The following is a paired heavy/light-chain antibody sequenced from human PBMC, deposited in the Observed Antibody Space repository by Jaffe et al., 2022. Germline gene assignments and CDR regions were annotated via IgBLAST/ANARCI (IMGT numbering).Heavy chain of an antibody. D-gene: IGHD5-12*01. CDR3: ARSNVDIVATITALWFDS. J-gene: IGHJ5*01. CDR1: GYSFINYW. Sequence: EVQLVQSGAEVKKPGESLKISCKGSGYSFINYWIGWVRQMPGKGLEWVGIIHPIDSDTRYSPSFQGQVTISVDKSINTVSLQWSSLKASDTAMYYCARSNVDIVATITALWFDSWGQGTLVTV. V-gene: IGHV5-51*03. CDR2: IHPIDSDT.
Light chain of an antibody. CDR1: NIGTKG. CDR2: DDS. V-gene: IGLV3-21*02. J-gene: IGLJ2*01. CDR3: QVWDSSSDHPSVV. Sequence: SYVLTQPPSVSVAPGQTARITCGGNNIGTKGVHWYQQRPGQVPVLVVYDDSDRPSGIPERFSGSNSGRTATLTISRVEAGDEADYYCQVWDSSSDHPSVVFGGGTKLTVL.